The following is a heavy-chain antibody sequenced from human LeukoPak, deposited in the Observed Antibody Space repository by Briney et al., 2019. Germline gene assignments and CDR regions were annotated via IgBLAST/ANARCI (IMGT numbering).Heavy chain of an antibody. CDR2: IYYSGST. Sequence: SETLSLTCTVSGGSISSYYWSWIQQPPGKGLEWIGYIYYSGSTNYNPSLKSRVTISVDTSKNQFSLKLSSVTAADTAIYYCAKDRRLGPLLLLDYWGQGTLVTVSS. CDR3: AKDRRLGPLLLLDY. D-gene: IGHD3-16*01. CDR1: GGSISSYY. J-gene: IGHJ4*02. V-gene: IGHV4-59*12.